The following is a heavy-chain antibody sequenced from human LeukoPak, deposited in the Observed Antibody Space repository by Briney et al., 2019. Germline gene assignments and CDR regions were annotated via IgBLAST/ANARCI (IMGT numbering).Heavy chain of an antibody. CDR2: INHSGST. V-gene: IGHV4-34*01. CDR1: GGSFSGYY. CDR3: ARAWWLRFAFDI. Sequence: SETLSLTCAVYGGSFSGYYWSWIRQPPGKGLEWIGEINHSGSTNYNPSLKSRVTISVDTSKNQFSLKLSSVTAADTAVYYCARAWWLRFAFDIWGQGTMVTVSS. J-gene: IGHJ3*02. D-gene: IGHD5-12*01.